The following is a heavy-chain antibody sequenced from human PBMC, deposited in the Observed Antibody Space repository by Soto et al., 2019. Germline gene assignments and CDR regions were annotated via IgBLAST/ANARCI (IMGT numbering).Heavy chain of an antibody. Sequence: SETLSLTCVVSNFSISSGYYWGWIRQSPGKGLEWIASIYRSGTTSYNPSLKSRVTISVDTSKNQFSLMLTAVTAADTAVYYCARTHSGSYYSVFNYWGRGSLVTVSS. CDR2: IYRSGTT. CDR3: ARTHSGSYYSVFNY. J-gene: IGHJ4*02. CDR1: NFSISSGYY. V-gene: IGHV4-38-2*01. D-gene: IGHD1-26*01.